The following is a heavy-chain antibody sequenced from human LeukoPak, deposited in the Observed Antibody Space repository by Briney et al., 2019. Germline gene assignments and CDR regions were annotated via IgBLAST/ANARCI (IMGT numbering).Heavy chain of an antibody. D-gene: IGHD3-22*01. CDR1: GGSFSGYY. V-gene: IGHV4-34*01. Sequence: SETLSLTCAVYGGSFSGYYWSWIRQPPGKGLEWIGEINHSGSTNYNPSLKSRVTISVDTSKNQFSLKLSSVTAADTAVYYCARTGVTGDSSGYYPYDAFDIWGQGTMVTVSS. CDR2: INHSGST. CDR3: ARTGVTGDSSGYYPYDAFDI. J-gene: IGHJ3*02.